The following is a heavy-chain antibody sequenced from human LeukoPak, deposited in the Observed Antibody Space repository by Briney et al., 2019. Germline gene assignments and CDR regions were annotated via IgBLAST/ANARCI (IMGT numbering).Heavy chain of an antibody. D-gene: IGHD4-23*01. V-gene: IGHV3-33*08. CDR2: IWYDGSNK. CDR1: GFTFSSYW. Sequence: GGSLRLSCAASGFTFSSYWMSWVRQAPGKGLEWVAVIWYDGSNKYYADSVKGRFTISRDNSMNTLYLQMNSLRAEDTAVYYCAREWAYGGNHFDYWGQGTLVTVSS. J-gene: IGHJ4*02. CDR3: AREWAYGGNHFDY.